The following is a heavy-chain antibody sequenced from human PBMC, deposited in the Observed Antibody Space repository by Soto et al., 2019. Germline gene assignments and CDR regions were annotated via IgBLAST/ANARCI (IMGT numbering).Heavy chain of an antibody. J-gene: IGHJ4*02. V-gene: IGHV3-48*01. CDR3: ARRGQQVNY. CDR1: GFTFSSYG. D-gene: IGHD6-13*01. Sequence: EVQLVESGGGLVQPGGSLRLSSAASGFTFSSYGMNWVRQAPGKGLEWVSYISSSSSTIYYADSVKGRFTISRDNAKNSLYLQMNSLRAEDTAVYFCARRGQQVNYWGQGTLVTVSS. CDR2: ISSSSSTI.